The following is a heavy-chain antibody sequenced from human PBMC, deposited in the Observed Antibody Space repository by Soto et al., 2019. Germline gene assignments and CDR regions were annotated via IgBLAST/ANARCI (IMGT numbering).Heavy chain of an antibody. CDR2: ISAYNGNT. CDR1: GYTFTSYG. CDR3: ARDQYWYSSSWYNDYYYYYGMDV. V-gene: IGHV1-18*04. D-gene: IGHD6-13*01. Sequence: ADVQNSRRASGYTFTSYGISCVRQAPGQGLEWRRWISAYNGNTNYAQKLQGRVTMTTDTSTSTAYMELRSLRSDDTAVYYCARDQYWYSSSWYNDYYYYYGMDVWGQGTTVTVSS. J-gene: IGHJ6*02.